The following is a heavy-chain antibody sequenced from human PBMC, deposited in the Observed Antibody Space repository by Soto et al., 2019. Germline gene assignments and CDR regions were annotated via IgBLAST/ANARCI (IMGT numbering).Heavy chain of an antibody. CDR2: ISYDGSNK. V-gene: IGHV3-30*18. Sequence: ESGGGVVQPGRSLRLSCAASGFTFSSYGMHWVRQAPGKGLEWVAVISYDGSNKYYADSVKGRFTISRDNSKNTLYLQMNSLRAEDTAVYYCAKDQTSSIAARPRFDYWGQGTLVTVSS. CDR1: GFTFSSYG. CDR3: AKDQTSSIAARPRFDY. D-gene: IGHD6-6*01. J-gene: IGHJ4*02.